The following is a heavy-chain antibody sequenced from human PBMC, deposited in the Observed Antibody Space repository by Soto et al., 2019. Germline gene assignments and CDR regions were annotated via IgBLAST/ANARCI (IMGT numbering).Heavy chain of an antibody. V-gene: IGHV3-7*01. CDR2: IKQDGSEK. J-gene: IGHJ3*02. CDR3: ATYRVATDGAFDS. CDR1: GFTFSSYW. Sequence: GGSLRLSCAASGFTFSSYWMSWVRQAPGKGLEWVANIKQDGSEKYYVDSVKGRFTISRDNAKNSLYLQMNSLRAEDTAVYYCATYRVATDGAFDSWGQGTMVTVSS. D-gene: IGHD3-16*02.